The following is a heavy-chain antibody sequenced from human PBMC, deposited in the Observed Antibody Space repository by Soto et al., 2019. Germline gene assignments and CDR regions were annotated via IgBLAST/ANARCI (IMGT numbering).Heavy chain of an antibody. J-gene: IGHJ6*02. CDR1: GFTFDDYA. V-gene: IGHV3-43D*04. CDR2: ISWDGGST. CDR3: AKDIGVRGVTGEPYCCYDGMDV. D-gene: IGHD3-10*02. Sequence: PGGSLRLSCAASGFTFDDYAMHWVRQAPGKGLEWVSLISWDGGSTYYADSVKGRFTISRDNSKNSLYLQMNSLRAEDTALYYWAKDIGVRGVTGEPYCCYDGMDVWGQGTTVTVSS.